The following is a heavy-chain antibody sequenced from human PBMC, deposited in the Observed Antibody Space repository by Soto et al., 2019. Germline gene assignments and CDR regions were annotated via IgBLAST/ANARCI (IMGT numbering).Heavy chain of an antibody. V-gene: IGHV1-46*01. Sequence: QVQLVQSGAEVKKPGASVKVSCKASGDTFTDYYIHWVRQAPGQGLEWMGRGNPSGAHTTYAQSFLGRMTMTRDTSTSTLYMELTSVTSEDTAVYYCARGGHVVVVTAALDYWGQGTLVTVSS. CDR3: ARGGHVVVVTAALDY. CDR2: GNPSGAHT. J-gene: IGHJ4*02. D-gene: IGHD2-21*02. CDR1: GDTFTDYY.